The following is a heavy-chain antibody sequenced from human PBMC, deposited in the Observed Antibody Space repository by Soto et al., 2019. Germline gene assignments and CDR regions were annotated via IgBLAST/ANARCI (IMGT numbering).Heavy chain of an antibody. CDR1: GYTFTSYG. CDR2: ISAYNGNT. V-gene: IGHV1-18*01. Sequence: QVQLVQSGAEVKKPGASVKVSCKASGYTFTSYGISWVRQAPGQGLEWMGWISAYNGNTNYAQKLQGRVTMHTDTSTSTAYMEMGSLRSDDAAVYYCASGGPQESSDPDDYGDYGSSFDIWGQGTMVTVSS. J-gene: IGHJ3*02. CDR3: ASGGPQESSDPDDYGDYGSSFDI. D-gene: IGHD4-17*01.